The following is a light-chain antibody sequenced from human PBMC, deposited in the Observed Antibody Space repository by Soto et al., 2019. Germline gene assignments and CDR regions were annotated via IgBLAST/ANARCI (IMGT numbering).Light chain of an antibody. CDR1: QSVSNNY. Sequence: EIVLTQSPATLSVSPGERATLSCRASQSVSNNYLAWYQQKPGQAPRLLIYGASNRATGIPDRFSGSGSGTEFTLTISSLQSEDFAVYYCQQYGSSGTFGQGTKVDSK. J-gene: IGKJ1*01. CDR3: QQYGSSGT. V-gene: IGKV3-20*01. CDR2: GAS.